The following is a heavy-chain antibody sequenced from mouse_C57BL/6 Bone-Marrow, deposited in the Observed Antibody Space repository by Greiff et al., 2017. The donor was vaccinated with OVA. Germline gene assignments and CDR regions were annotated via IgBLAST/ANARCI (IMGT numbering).Heavy chain of an antibody. CDR2: IDPRSGGT. D-gene: IGHD2-4*01. V-gene: IGHV1-72*01. CDR3: AYYDYPSFDY. Sequence: QVQLQQPGAELVKPGASVKLSCKASGYTFTSYWMHWVKQRPGRGLEWIGRIDPRSGGTTYNEKFKSKATLTVDKPSSTAYMQLSSLTSEDSAVDYCAYYDYPSFDYWGQGTTLTVSS. CDR1: GYTFTSYW. J-gene: IGHJ2*01.